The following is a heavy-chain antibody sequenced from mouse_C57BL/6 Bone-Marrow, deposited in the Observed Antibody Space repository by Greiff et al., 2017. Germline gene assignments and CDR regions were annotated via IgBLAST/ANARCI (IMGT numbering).Heavy chain of an antibody. CDR2: IYPGSGST. Sequence: QVQLQQSGAELVKPGASVKMSCKASGYTFTSYWITWVKQRPGQGLEWIGDIYPGSGSTNYNEKFKSKATLTVDTSSSTAYMQLSSLTSDDSAVYYCARYYDGYYYAWFAYWGQGTLVTVSA. J-gene: IGHJ3*01. D-gene: IGHD2-3*01. CDR1: GYTFTSYW. V-gene: IGHV1-55*01. CDR3: ARYYDGYYYAWFAY.